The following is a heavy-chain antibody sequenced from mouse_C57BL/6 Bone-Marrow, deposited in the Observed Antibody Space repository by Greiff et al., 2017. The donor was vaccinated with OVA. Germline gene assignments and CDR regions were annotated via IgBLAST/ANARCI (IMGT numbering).Heavy chain of an antibody. CDR3: ARAGNYYGSSPEDY. CDR2: INPSSGYT. Sequence: QVQLQQPGAELVKPGASVKMSCKASGYTFTSYTMHWVKQRPGQGLEWIGYINPSSGYTKYNQKFKDKATLTADKSSSTAYMQLSSLTSEDSAVYYCARAGNYYGSSPEDYWGQGTSVTVSS. CDR1: GYTFTSYT. V-gene: IGHV1S26*01. J-gene: IGHJ4*01. D-gene: IGHD1-1*01.